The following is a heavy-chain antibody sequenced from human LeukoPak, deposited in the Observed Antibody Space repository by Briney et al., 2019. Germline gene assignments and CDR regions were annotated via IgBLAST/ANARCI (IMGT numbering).Heavy chain of an antibody. V-gene: IGHV1-46*01. J-gene: IGHJ6*02. D-gene: IGHD2-21*01. Sequence: GASVKVSCKASGYTFTSYYMHWVRQAPGQGLEWMGIINPSGGSTSYAQKFQGRVTMTTDTSTSTAYMELRSLRSDDTAVYYCAREMVPVVLGRDYYYGMDVWGQGTTVTVSS. CDR2: INPSGGST. CDR1: GYTFTSYY. CDR3: AREMVPVVLGRDYYYGMDV.